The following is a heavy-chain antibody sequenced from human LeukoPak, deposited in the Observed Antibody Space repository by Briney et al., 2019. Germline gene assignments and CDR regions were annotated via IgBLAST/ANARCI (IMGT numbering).Heavy chain of an antibody. J-gene: IGHJ3*02. D-gene: IGHD6-19*01. V-gene: IGHV1-46*01. CDR2: INPSGGRT. CDR1: GYSFSSYY. CDR3: ARKGGSAWYEDAFDI. Sequence: ASVKVFCKASGYSFSSYYMHWVRQAPGQGLEWMGIINPSGGRTSYAQKFQGRVTMTRDTSTSTVYMELSSLRAEDTAVYYCARKGGSAWYEDAFDIWGQGTMVTVSS.